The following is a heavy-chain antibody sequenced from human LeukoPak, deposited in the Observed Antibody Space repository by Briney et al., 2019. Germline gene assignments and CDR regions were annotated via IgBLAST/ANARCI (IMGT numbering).Heavy chain of an antibody. D-gene: IGHD3-10*01. Sequence: SETLSLTCAVYGGSFSGYYWSWIRQPPGKGLEWIGEINHSGSTNYNPSLKSRVTISVDTSKNQFSLKLSSVTAADTAVYYCARHLSYYGSGSAPTYYFDYWGQGTLVTVSS. CDR1: GGSFSGYY. CDR3: ARHLSYYGSGSAPTYYFDY. V-gene: IGHV4-34*01. CDR2: INHSGST. J-gene: IGHJ4*02.